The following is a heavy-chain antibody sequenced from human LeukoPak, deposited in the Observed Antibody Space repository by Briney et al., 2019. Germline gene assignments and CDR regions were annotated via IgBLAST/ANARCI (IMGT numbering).Heavy chain of an antibody. Sequence: ASVKVSCKASGCTFTSYDINWLRQATGQGLEWMGWMNPNSGNTGYAQKFQGRVTMTRNTSISTAYMELSSLRSEDTAVYYCARSRDYCNYEADYWGQGTLVTVSS. V-gene: IGHV1-8*01. CDR2: MNPNSGNT. CDR1: GCTFTSYD. J-gene: IGHJ4*02. CDR3: ARSRDYCNYEADY. D-gene: IGHD4-11*01.